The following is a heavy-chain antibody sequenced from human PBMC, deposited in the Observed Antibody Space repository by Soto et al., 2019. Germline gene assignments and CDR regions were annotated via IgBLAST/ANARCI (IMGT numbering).Heavy chain of an antibody. V-gene: IGHV3-33*01. CDR1: GFTFGSFG. D-gene: IGHD3-10*01. Sequence: PGGSLRLSCAASGFTFGSFGIHWVRQAPGKGLEWVAVIWDDGRNKYYADSVKGRFTISRDNFKNTLYLQMSSLRAEDTAVYYCARDPSEGSYYVFDYWGQGALVTVSS. CDR2: IWDDGRNK. J-gene: IGHJ4*02. CDR3: ARDPSEGSYYVFDY.